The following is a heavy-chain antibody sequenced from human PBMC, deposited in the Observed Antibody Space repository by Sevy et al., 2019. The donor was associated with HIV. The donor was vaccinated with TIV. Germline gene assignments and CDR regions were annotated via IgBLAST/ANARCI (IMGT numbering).Heavy chain of an antibody. CDR2: LIGGGSRT. CDR3: AKRRVQSGLSGGGANYGWDV. J-gene: IGHJ6*02. V-gene: IGHV3-23*01. Sequence: GGSLRLSCAASGFPFSNYAMSWIRQAPGKGLEWISTLIGGGSRTYYADSVTGRFTISRDNSKNSLYLQMNSLRADDTAIYYCAKRRVQSGLSGGGANYGWDVCGHGTTVTVSS. D-gene: IGHD2-15*01. CDR1: GFPFSNYA.